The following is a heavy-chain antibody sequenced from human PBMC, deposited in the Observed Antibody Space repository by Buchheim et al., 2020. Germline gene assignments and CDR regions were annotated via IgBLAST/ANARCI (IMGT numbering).Heavy chain of an antibody. V-gene: IGHV3-30*02. CDR3: AKNSRTDWEDLNYFDY. CDR2: IRYDGSNK. CDR1: GFTFSSYG. Sequence: QVQLVESGGGVVQPGRSLRLSCAASGFTFSSYGMHWVRQAPGKGLEWVAFIRYDGSNKYYADSVKGRFTISRDNSKNTLYLPMNSLRAEDTAVYYCAKNSRTDWEDLNYFDYWGQGTL. J-gene: IGHJ4*02. D-gene: IGHD1-26*01.